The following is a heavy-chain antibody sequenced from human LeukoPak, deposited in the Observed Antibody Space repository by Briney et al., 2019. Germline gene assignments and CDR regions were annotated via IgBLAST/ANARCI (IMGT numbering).Heavy chain of an antibody. CDR2: ISSSSSYI. Sequence: GGSLRLSCAASGFTFSSYSMNCVRQAPGKALEGVSSISSSSSYIYYADPVKGRFTISRDNDKDQLHLQLNSRTEETTAVSYCAREGSSTGYYMDVWGKGTTVTVSS. V-gene: IGHV3-21*06. D-gene: IGHD2-2*01. CDR3: AREGSSTGYYMDV. J-gene: IGHJ6*03. CDR1: GFTFSSYS.